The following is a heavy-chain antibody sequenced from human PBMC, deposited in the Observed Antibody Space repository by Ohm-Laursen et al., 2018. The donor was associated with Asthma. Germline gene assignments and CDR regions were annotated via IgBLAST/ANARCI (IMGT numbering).Heavy chain of an antibody. V-gene: IGHV3-30-3*01. CDR1: GFTFSSYA. D-gene: IGHD3-22*01. CDR3: ARGFSSGYLTDAFDI. J-gene: IGHJ3*02. Sequence: SLRLSCAASGFTFSSYAMHWVRQAPGKGLEWVAVISYDGSNKYYADSVKGRFTISRDNSKNTLYLQMNSLRAEDTAVYYCARGFSSGYLTDAFDIWGQGTMVTVSS. CDR2: ISYDGSNK.